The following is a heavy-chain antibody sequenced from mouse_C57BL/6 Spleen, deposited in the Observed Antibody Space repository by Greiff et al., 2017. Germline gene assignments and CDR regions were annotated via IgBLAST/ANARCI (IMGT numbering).Heavy chain of an antibody. V-gene: IGHV5-9-1*02. J-gene: IGHJ3*01. CDR2: ISSGGDYI. CDR1: GFTFSSYA. CDR3: TRDRDYYGSTWFAY. Sequence: EVHLVESGEGLVKPGGSLKLSCAASGFTFSSYAMSWVRQTPEKRLEWVAYISSGGDYIYYADTVKGRFTISRDNARNTLYLQMSSLKSEDTAMYYCTRDRDYYGSTWFAYWGQGTLVTVSA. D-gene: IGHD1-1*01.